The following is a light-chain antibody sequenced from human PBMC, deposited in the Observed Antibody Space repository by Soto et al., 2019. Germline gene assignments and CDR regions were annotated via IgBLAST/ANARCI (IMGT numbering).Light chain of an antibody. Sequence: DIQMTQSPSSLSASVGDRVTNTCRASQSISIYLNWYQQKPGKAPKLLIYAASSLQSGVPSRFSGSGSGTDFTLTISSLQPEDFATYYCQQSYSTPLTFGGGTKVDIK. V-gene: IGKV1-39*01. CDR1: QSISIY. CDR2: AAS. J-gene: IGKJ4*01. CDR3: QQSYSTPLT.